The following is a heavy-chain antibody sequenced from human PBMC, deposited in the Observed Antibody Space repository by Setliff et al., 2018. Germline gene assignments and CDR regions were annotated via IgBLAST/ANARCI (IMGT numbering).Heavy chain of an antibody. D-gene: IGHD3-16*01. CDR2: ISAYNGNT. CDR3: ARSWAGYSYFYMDV. CDR1: GYRFSNYG. J-gene: IGHJ6*03. V-gene: IGHV1-18*01. Sequence: ASVKVSCKASGYRFSNYGISWVRQAPGQGLEWVGWISAYNGNTKSSPKVQGRVTLTADTSTNTAYMELRSLKSDDTAIYYCARSWAGYSYFYMDVWGKGTTVTVPS.